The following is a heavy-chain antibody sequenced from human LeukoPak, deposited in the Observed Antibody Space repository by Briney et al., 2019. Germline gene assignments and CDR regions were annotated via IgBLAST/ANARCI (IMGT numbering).Heavy chain of an antibody. J-gene: IGHJ3*02. V-gene: IGHV4-30-2*01. Sequence: SETLSLTCAVSGGSISSGGYSWSWIRQPPGKGLEWIGYIYHSGSTYYNPSLKSRVTISVDTSKNQFSLKLSSVTAADTAVYYCARGSGYSSGWYGVLDAFDIWGQGTMVTVSS. CDR2: IYHSGST. D-gene: IGHD6-19*01. CDR3: ARGSGYSSGWYGVLDAFDI. CDR1: GGSISSGGYS.